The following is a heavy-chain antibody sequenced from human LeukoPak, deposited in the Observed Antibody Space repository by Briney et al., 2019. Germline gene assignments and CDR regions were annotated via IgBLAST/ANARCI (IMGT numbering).Heavy chain of an antibody. CDR1: GFTFSSYA. CDR3: STDPRLLIY. Sequence: PGGSLRLSCAASGFTFSSYAMSWVRQAPGKGLEWVSAISGSGGSTYYADSVKGRFTISRDNSKNTLYLQMNSLGPDDTALYYCSTDPRLLIYWGHGTLVTVSS. D-gene: IGHD2-8*01. J-gene: IGHJ4*01. V-gene: IGHV3-23*01. CDR2: ISGSGGST.